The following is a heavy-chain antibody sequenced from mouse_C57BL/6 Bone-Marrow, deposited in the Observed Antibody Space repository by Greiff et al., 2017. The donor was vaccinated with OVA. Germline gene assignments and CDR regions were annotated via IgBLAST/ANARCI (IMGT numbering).Heavy chain of an antibody. Sequence: QVQLQQSGAELVKPGASVKLSCKASGYTFTSYWMQWVKQRPGQGLEWIGEIDPSDSYTNYNQKFKGKATLTVDTSSSTAYMQLSSLTSEDSAVYYCARSGLHYDYDAAYWGQGTLVTVSA. J-gene: IGHJ3*01. D-gene: IGHD2-4*01. CDR1: GYTFTSYW. CDR2: IDPSDSYT. CDR3: ARSGLHYDYDAAY. V-gene: IGHV1-50*01.